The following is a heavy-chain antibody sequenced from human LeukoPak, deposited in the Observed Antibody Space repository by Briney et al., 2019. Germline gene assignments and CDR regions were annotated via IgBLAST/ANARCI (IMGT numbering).Heavy chain of an antibody. Sequence: PGGSLRLSCAASGFTFSSYSMNWVRQAPGKGLEWVSSISSSSSYIYYADSVKGRFTISRDNAKNSLYLQMNSLRAEDTAVYYCARLRKLYSSGYGLIDYWGQGTLVTVSS. V-gene: IGHV3-21*01. CDR3: ARLRKLYSSGYGLIDY. J-gene: IGHJ4*02. D-gene: IGHD6-19*01. CDR2: ISSSSSYI. CDR1: GFTFSSYS.